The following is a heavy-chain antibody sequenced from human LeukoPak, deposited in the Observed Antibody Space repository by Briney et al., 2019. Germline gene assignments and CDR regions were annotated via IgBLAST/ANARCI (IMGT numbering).Heavy chain of an antibody. CDR2: IYYTGRT. Sequence: SETLSLTCTVSGGSISDSDYYWSWLRQPPGRGLEWIGNIYYTGRTSYNPSLKSRLTFSIDTFNNQFFLHLSSVTAADTAVYYCARENYCTNGVCWAFDPWGQGALVTVSS. J-gene: IGHJ5*02. CDR3: ARENYCTNGVCWAFDP. CDR1: GGSISDSDYY. D-gene: IGHD2-8*01. V-gene: IGHV4-39*07.